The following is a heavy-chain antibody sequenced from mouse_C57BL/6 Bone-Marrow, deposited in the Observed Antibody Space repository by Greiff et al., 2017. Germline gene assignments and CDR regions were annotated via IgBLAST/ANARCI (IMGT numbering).Heavy chain of an antibody. J-gene: IGHJ4*01. V-gene: IGHV1-19*01. CDR1: GYTFTDYY. CDR3: ARRVYYAMDY. Sequence: DVKLQESGPVLVKPGASVKMSCKASGYTFTDYYMNWVKQSHGKSLEWIGVINPYNGGTSYNQKFKGKATLTVDKSSSTAYMELNSLTSEDSAVYYCARRVYYAMDYWGQGTSVTVSS. CDR2: INPYNGGT.